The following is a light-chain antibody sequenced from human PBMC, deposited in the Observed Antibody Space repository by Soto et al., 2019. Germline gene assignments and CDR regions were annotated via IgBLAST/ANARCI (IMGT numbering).Light chain of an antibody. CDR1: SSDVGGYNY. Sequence: QSALTQPASVSGSPGQSITISCTGTSSDVGGYNYVSWYQQHPGKAPKLMIYDVSNRPSGVSNRFSGSKSGNTASLTISGPQGGDGADFYRRLKQSRSPLGVFGGGPKLTGL. CDR2: DVS. CDR3: RLKQSRSPLGV. V-gene: IGLV2-14*01. J-gene: IGLJ3*02.